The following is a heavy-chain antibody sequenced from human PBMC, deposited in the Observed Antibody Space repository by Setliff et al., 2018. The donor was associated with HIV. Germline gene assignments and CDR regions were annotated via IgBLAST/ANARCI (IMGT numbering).Heavy chain of an antibody. CDR1: GGSITRTPYY. J-gene: IGHJ4*02. Sequence: PSETLSLTCTVSGGSITRTPYYWGWIRQPPGKGLEWIGSIHHSGTAYDNPSLKSRVTISVDPSKNQILLRLSSVTAADTAVYYCARLSGGMVPNYWGQGTPVTVSS. V-gene: IGHV4-39*01. CDR3: ARLSGGMVPNY. CDR2: IHHSGTA. D-gene: IGHD3-10*01.